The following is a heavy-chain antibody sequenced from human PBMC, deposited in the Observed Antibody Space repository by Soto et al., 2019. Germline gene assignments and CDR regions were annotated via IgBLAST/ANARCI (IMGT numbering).Heavy chain of an antibody. V-gene: IGHV3-15*01. D-gene: IGHD1-1*01. J-gene: IGHJ3*01. CDR3: TTGVGYNWNADDAFDF. CDR2: IKIETDGGTT. Sequence: EVQLVESGGGLVKPGGSLRLSCAASGFTFSNAWMSWVRQAPGKGLEWVGRIKIETDGGTTDYAAPVKGRFTISRHDSKNTLYLQINSLKTEDTAVYYCTTGVGYNWNADDAFDFWGQGTMVTVSS. CDR1: GFTFSNAW.